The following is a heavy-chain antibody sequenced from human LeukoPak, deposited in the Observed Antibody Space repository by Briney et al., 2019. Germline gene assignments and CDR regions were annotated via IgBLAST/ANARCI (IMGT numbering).Heavy chain of an antibody. CDR1: GGSFSGYY. CDR2: INHSGST. Sequence: SETLSLTCAVYGGSFSGYYWSWIRLPPGKGLEWIGEINHSGSTNYNPSLKSRVTISVDTSKNQFSLKLSSVTAADTAVYYCARRARMNYGSGSYDFDYWGQGTLVTVSS. J-gene: IGHJ4*02. CDR3: ARRARMNYGSGSYDFDY. V-gene: IGHV4-34*01. D-gene: IGHD3-10*01.